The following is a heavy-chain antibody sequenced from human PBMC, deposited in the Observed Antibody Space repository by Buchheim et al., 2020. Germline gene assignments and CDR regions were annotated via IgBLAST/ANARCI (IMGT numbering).Heavy chain of an antibody. Sequence: QVQLVESGGGVVQPGRSLRLSCAASGFTFSNYGMHWVRQAPGKGLEWMTVISYAGGNIYYADSVKGRFTISRDNSKNRLYLQMNSLRPEDSAVYYCAKEFGVDSGYSPWDAFDIWGQGT. V-gene: IGHV3-30*18. D-gene: IGHD3-22*01. CDR3: AKEFGVDSGYSPWDAFDI. CDR1: GFTFSNYG. CDR2: ISYAGGNI. J-gene: IGHJ3*02.